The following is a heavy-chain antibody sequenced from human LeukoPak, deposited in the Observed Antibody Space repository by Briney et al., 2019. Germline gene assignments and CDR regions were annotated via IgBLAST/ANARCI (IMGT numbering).Heavy chain of an antibody. CDR1: EFSITTYE. CDR2: INWNGGST. J-gene: IGHJ4*02. V-gene: IGHV3-20*04. Sequence: GGSLRLSCEAPEFSITTYEMNWVRQAPGKGLEWVSGINWNGGSTGYADSVKGRFTISRDNAKNSLYLQVNSLRAEDTALYYCARGGYSYGREERVDYWGQGTLVTVSS. D-gene: IGHD5-18*01. CDR3: ARGGYSYGREERVDY.